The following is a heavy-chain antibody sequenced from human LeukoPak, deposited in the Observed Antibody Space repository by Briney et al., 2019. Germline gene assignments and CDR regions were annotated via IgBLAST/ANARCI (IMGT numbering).Heavy chain of an antibody. Sequence: PGRSLRLSCAASGFTFSSYGMHWVRQAPGKGLEWVAVISYDGSSKYYADSVKGRFTISRDNSKNTLYLQMNSLRVEDTAVYYCARVGYYDSSEYVYWGQGTLVTVSS. D-gene: IGHD3-22*01. CDR1: GFTFSSYG. CDR2: ISYDGSSK. V-gene: IGHV3-30*03. J-gene: IGHJ4*02. CDR3: ARVGYYDSSEYVY.